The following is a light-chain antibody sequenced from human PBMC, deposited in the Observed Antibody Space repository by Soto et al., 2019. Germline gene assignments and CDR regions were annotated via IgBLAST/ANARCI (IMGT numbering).Light chain of an antibody. CDR2: SHS. CDR1: SSNIGVNA. Sequence: QSVLTQSPSASGTPGQRVTFSCSGSSSNIGVNAVNWYQQLPGTAPKLLIYSHSQRPSGVPDRFSGSKSGTSASLAISGLQSEDEADYYCAAWDDSLNGYVFGTGTKLTVL. CDR3: AAWDDSLNGYV. V-gene: IGLV1-44*01. J-gene: IGLJ1*01.